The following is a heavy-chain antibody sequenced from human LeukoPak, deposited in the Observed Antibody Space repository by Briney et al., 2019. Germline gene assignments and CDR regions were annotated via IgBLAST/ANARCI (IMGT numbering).Heavy chain of an antibody. D-gene: IGHD3-3*02. CDR2: IYTSGST. J-gene: IGHJ4*02. CDR3: AREIRAGVDY. Sequence: SETLSLTCAVYGGSFSGYYWSWIRQPPGKGLEWIGRIYTSGSTNYNPSLKSRVTMSVDTSKNQFSLKLSSVTAADTAVYYCAREIRAGVDYWGQGTLVTVSS. V-gene: IGHV4-4*07. CDR1: GGSFSGYY.